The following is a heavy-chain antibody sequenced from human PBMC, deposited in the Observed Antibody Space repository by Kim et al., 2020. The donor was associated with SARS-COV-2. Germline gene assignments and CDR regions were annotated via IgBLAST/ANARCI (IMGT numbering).Heavy chain of an antibody. D-gene: IGHD6-13*01. J-gene: IGHJ4*02. V-gene: IGHV3-64*01. CDR1: GFSFSSYA. Sequence: GGSLRLSCAASGFSFSSYAMHWVRQAPGKGLEHVSAISSNGVSTYYANSVKGRFTISRDNSKNTVYLQMGSLRAEDMAVYYCVRGRAGQLVLYFDYWGQG. CDR3: VRGRAGQLVLYFDY. CDR2: ISSNGVST.